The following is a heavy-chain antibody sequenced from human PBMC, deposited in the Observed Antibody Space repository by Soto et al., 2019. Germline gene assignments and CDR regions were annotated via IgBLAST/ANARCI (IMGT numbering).Heavy chain of an antibody. CDR2: IYYSGST. V-gene: IGHV4-59*01. J-gene: IGHJ6*03. CDR1: GGSISSYY. CDR3: ARGPSGTHYYYYYMDV. Sequence: SETLSLTCTVSGGSISSYYWSWIRQPPGKGLEWIGYIYYSGSTNYNPSLKSRVTISVDTSKNQFSLKLSSVTAADTAVYYCARGPSGTHYYYYYMDVWGKGTTVTVSS.